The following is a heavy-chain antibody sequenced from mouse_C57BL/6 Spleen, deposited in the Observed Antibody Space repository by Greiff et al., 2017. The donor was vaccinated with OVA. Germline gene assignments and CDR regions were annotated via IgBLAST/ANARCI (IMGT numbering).Heavy chain of an antibody. V-gene: IGHV1-15*01. CDR1: GYTFTDYE. J-gene: IGHJ4*01. Sequence: VQRVESGAELVRPGASVTLSCKASGYTFTDYEMHWVKQTPVHGLEWIGAIDPETGGTAYNQKFKGKAILTADKSSSTAYMELRSLTSEDSAVYYCTRNYYGSSYVRYAMDYWGQGTSVTVSS. CDR3: TRNYYGSSYVRYAMDY. D-gene: IGHD1-1*01. CDR2: IDPETGGT.